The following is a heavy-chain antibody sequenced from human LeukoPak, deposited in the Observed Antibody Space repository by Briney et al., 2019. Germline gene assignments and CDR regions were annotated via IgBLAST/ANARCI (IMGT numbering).Heavy chain of an antibody. V-gene: IGHV3-15*01. CDR1: GFTFSNAW. J-gene: IGHJ3*02. CDR3: TTRPSWGIIVGANDAFDI. CDR2: IKSKTDGGTT. D-gene: IGHD1-26*01. Sequence: GGSLRLSCAASGFTFSNAWMSWVRQAPGKGLEWVGRIKSKTDGGTTDYAAPVKGRFTISRDDSKNTLYLQMNSLKTEDTAVYYCTTRPSWGIIVGANDAFDIWGQGTMVTVSS.